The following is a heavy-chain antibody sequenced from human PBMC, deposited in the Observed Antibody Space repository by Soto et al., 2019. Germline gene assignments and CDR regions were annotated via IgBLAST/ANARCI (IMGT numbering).Heavy chain of an antibody. Sequence: GGSLRLSCAASGFTFSDYYMSWIRQAPGKGLEWVSYISSSSSYTNYADSVKGRFTISRDNAKNSLYLQMNSLRAEDTAVYYCARDLRYQLLTPGLNYFDYWGQGTLVTVSS. V-gene: IGHV3-11*06. CDR1: GFTFSDYY. D-gene: IGHD2-2*01. J-gene: IGHJ4*02. CDR2: ISSSSSYT. CDR3: ARDLRYQLLTPGLNYFDY.